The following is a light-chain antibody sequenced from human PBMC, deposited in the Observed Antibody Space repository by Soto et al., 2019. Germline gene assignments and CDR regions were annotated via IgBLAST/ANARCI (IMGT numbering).Light chain of an antibody. CDR1: QDISSW. CDR2: KAS. CDR3: QQYSTYSWT. V-gene: IGKV1-5*03. J-gene: IGKJ1*01. Sequence: DTQMTRSPSTLSASVGDRVTITCRASQDISSWLAWFQQKPGRAPKLLIYKASYLQSGVPSRFSGSASGTEFTLTISSLQPDDFATYYCQQYSTYSWTFGQGTKVEIK.